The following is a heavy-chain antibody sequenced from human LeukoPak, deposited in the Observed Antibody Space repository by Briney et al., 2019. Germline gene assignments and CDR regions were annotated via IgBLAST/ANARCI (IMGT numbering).Heavy chain of an antibody. CDR2: IIPILGIA. D-gene: IGHD6-13*01. CDR1: GGTFSSYA. J-gene: IGHJ4*02. CDR3: ARGDSSSWYADY. V-gene: IGHV1-69*04. Sequence: SVKVSCKASGGTFSSYAISWVRQAPGQGLEWVGRIIPILGIANYAQKFQGRVTITADKSTSTAYMELSSLRSEDTAVYYCARGDSSSWYADYWGQGTLVTVSS.